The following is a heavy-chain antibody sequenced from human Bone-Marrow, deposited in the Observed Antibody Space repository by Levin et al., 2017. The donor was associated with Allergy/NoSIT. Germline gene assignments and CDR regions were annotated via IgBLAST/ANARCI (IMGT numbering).Heavy chain of an antibody. CDR3: ARTGGNHRHDFGS. CDR2: LSHDGNTE. V-gene: IGHV3-30*03. Sequence: TGGSLRLSCVGSGFTFENHGIHWVRQAPGKGLEWVSVLSHDGNTEYFGDSVKGRLTMSRDNSKNTVYLEMHSLRVDDTAVYYCARTGGNHRHDFGSWGQGTLVVVSS. CDR1: GFTFENHG. D-gene: IGHD1-1*01. J-gene: IGHJ4*02.